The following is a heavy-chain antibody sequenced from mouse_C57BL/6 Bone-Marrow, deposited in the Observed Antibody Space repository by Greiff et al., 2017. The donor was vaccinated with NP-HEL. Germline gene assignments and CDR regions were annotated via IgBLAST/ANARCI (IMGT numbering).Heavy chain of an antibody. CDR2: INPNYGTT. CDR3: ARSWALDY. J-gene: IGHJ2*01. Sequence: CNMNWVKQSNGKSLEWIGVINPNYGTTSYNQKFKGKATLTVDQSSSTAYMQLNSLTSEDSAVYYCARSWALDYWGQGTTLTVSS. V-gene: IGHV1-39*01. CDR1: CN.